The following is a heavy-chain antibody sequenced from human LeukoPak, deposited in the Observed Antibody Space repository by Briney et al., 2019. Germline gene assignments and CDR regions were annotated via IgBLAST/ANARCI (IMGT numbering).Heavy chain of an antibody. CDR3: AILQRTRGYSGYDVY. Sequence: GGSLRLSCTASGFTFSAYAMTWVRQAPGKGLEWVSAISGSGGSTYYADSVKGRFTISRDNSKNTLYLQMNSLRAEDTAVYYCAILQRTRGYSGYDVYWGQGTLVTVSS. CDR1: GFTFSAYA. D-gene: IGHD5-12*01. CDR2: ISGSGGST. V-gene: IGHV3-23*01. J-gene: IGHJ4*02.